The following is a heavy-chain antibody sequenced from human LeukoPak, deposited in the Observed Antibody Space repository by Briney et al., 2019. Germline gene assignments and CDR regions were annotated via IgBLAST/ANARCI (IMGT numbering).Heavy chain of an antibody. Sequence: GGSLRLSCAASGFIFSSYWMTWVRQAPGKGLEWVANIKQAGSENSYVDSVKGRFTISRDNAKNSLYLQMNSLRAEDTAVYYCAKDVPSAYFDYWGQGTLVTVSS. CDR3: AKDVPSAYFDY. D-gene: IGHD2-2*01. J-gene: IGHJ4*02. CDR2: IKQAGSEN. V-gene: IGHV3-7*01. CDR1: GFIFSSYW.